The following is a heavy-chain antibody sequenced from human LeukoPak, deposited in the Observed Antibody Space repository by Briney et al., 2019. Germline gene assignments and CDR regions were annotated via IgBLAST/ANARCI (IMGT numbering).Heavy chain of an antibody. J-gene: IGHJ4*02. D-gene: IGHD5-24*01. CDR2: TIPIFGTP. V-gene: IGHV1-69*01. CDR1: GATFSRSA. Sequence: SVKVSCKASGATFSRSAVAWVRQAPGQGLEWMGGTIPIFGTPNYPQKFQGRVTIAADESTNTAYMELTNLSSDDTAVYFCARPTDGYNYGRLEYWGRGTVVTVSS. CDR3: ARPTDGYNYGRLEY.